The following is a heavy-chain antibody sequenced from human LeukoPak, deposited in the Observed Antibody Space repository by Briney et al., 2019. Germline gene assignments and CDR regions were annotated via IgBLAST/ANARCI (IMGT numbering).Heavy chain of an antibody. CDR3: GRDFGLTGTKRSFDI. Sequence: GGSLRLSCAASGFTFSDYYMGWIRQAPGKGLEWLSYISGSGTTMYYADSVKGRFTISRDNAKNSLDLQMNSLRAEDTAVYYCGRDFGLTGTKRSFDIWAKGQWSPSLQ. J-gene: IGHJ3*02. D-gene: IGHD1-7*01. V-gene: IGHV3-11*01. CDR2: ISGSGTTM. CDR1: GFTFSDYY.